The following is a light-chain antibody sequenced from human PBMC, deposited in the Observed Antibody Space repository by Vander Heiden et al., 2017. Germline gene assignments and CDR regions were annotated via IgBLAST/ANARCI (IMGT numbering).Light chain of an antibody. CDR1: KIESTI. V-gene: IGLV3-21*02. J-gene: IGLJ3*02. CDR2: HDN. CDR3: EMWESSSDHSGV. Sequence: SYVPTHPPRASAAPGPPERLTWGANKIESTIVRWYQQRPRQAPVLVVYHDNDRRSGSPERVSGSNSGNTATLTISRVEAGDEDDYYCEMWESSSDHSGVFGGGTKLTVL.